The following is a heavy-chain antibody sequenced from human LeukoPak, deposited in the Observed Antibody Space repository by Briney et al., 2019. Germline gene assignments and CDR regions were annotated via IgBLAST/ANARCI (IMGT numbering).Heavy chain of an antibody. Sequence: GGSLRLSCAASGFTFSSYWMSWVRQAPGKGLEWVANIKQDGSEKYYVDSVKGRFTISRDNAKNSLYLQMNSLRAEDTAVYYCARVPSPEYDFWSGTLFRGFDYWGQGTLVTVSS. V-gene: IGHV3-7*01. CDR1: GFTFSSYW. CDR2: IKQDGSEK. CDR3: ARVPSPEYDFWSGTLFRGFDY. D-gene: IGHD3-3*01. J-gene: IGHJ4*02.